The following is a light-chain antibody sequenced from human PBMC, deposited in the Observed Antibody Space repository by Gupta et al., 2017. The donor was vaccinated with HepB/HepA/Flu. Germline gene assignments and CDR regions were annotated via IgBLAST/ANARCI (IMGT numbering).Light chain of an antibody. CDR2: GAS. Sequence: EIVLTQSPGTLSLSPGERATLSCRASQSVSSPYLAWYQQKPGQAPRLLIYGASNRATGIPDRFSGSGSGTDFTLTISRLEPEDFAVYYCQQDGSSPFTFGPGTEVDMK. CDR3: QQDGSSPFT. J-gene: IGKJ3*01. V-gene: IGKV3-20*01. CDR1: QSVSSPY.